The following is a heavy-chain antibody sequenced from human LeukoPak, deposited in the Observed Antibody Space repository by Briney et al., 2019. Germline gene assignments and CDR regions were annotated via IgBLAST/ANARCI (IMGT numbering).Heavy chain of an antibody. D-gene: IGHD3-9*01. Sequence: SETLSLTCTVSGGSISSYYWSWIRQPPGKGLEWIGYIYYSGSTNYNPSLKSRVTISVDTSKNQFSLKLSSVTAADTAVYYCARISNFDWLPLFDYWGQGTLVTVSS. CDR3: ARISNFDWLPLFDY. CDR2: IYYSGST. V-gene: IGHV4-59*01. CDR1: GGSISSYY. J-gene: IGHJ4*02.